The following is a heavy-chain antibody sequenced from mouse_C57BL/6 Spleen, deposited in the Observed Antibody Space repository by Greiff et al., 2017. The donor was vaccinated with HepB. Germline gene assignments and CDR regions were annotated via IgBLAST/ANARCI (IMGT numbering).Heavy chain of an antibody. CDR1: GFTFSDYG. CDR3: ARDDYDEGYYFDY. V-gene: IGHV5-17*01. Sequence: EVKVVESGGGLVKPGRSLKLSCAASGFTFSDYGMHWVRQAPEKGLEWVAYISSGSSTIYYADTVKGRFTISRDNAKNTLFLQMTSLRSEDTAMYYCARDDYDEGYYFDYWGQGTTLTVSS. D-gene: IGHD2-4*01. CDR2: ISSGSSTI. J-gene: IGHJ2*01.